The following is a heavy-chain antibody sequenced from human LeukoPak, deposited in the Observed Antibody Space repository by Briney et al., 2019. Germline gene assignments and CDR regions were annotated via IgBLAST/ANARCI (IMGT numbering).Heavy chain of an antibody. D-gene: IGHD5-12*01. J-gene: IGHJ6*03. Sequence: GGSLRLSCAASGFTFSSFGMHWVRQAPGKGLEYVSAISSNGGSTYYANSVKGRFTISRDNSKNTLYLQMGSLRAEDMAVYYCARDGADIVAGDPYYYYYYMDVWGKGTTVTVSS. CDR1: GFTFSSFG. CDR3: ARDGADIVAGDPYYYYYYMDV. CDR2: ISSNGGST. V-gene: IGHV3-64*01.